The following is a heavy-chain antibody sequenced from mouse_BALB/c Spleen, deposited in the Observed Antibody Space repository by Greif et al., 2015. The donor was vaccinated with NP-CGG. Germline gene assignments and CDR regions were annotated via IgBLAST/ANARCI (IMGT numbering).Heavy chain of an antibody. CDR2: INPSSGYT. J-gene: IGHJ4*01. V-gene: IGHV1-4*01. D-gene: IGHD1-1*01. CDR3: ARYYGSSYAMDY. CDR1: GYTFTSYT. Sequence: QVHVKQSGAELARPGASVKMSCKAPGYTFTSYTMHWVKQRPGQGLEWIGYINPSSGYTNYNQKFKDKATLTADKSSSTAYMQLSSLTSEDSAVYYCARYYGSSYAMDYWGQGTSVTVSS.